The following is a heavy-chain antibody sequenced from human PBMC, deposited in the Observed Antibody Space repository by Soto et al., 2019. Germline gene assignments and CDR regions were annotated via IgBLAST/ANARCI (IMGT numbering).Heavy chain of an antibody. D-gene: IGHD6-13*01. Sequence: GGSLRLSCAASGFTFRSFTMNWVRQAPGKGLEWVSTISSNSAYIYYTDALRGRFTISRDNAKNSLHLQMNSLRAEDTAVYYCTSDASRDSSARGWFDPWGPGTMVPVYS. CDR2: ISSNSAYI. CDR3: TSDASRDSSARGWFDP. V-gene: IGHV3-21*01. CDR1: GFTFRSFT. J-gene: IGHJ5*02.